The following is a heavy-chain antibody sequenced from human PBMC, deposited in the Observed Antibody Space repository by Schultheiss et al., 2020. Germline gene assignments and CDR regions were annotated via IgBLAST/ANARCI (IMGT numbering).Heavy chain of an antibody. J-gene: IGHJ6*02. CDR3: ARDRSYEAAAGTSYYYGMDV. V-gene: IGHV1-2*04. CDR1: GYTFTGYY. D-gene: IGHD6-13*01. Sequence: ASVKVSCKASGYTFTGYYMHWVRQAPGQGLEWMGWINPNSGGTNYAQKFQGWVTMTRDTSISTAYMELSRLRSDDTAVYYCARDRSYEAAAGTSYYYGMDVWGQGTTVTVCS. CDR2: INPNSGGT.